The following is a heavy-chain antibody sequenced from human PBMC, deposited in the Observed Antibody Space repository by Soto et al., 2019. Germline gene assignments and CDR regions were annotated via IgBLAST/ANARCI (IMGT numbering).Heavy chain of an antibody. CDR3: ARDDINWNYGEDY. CDR2: ISSSSSYT. D-gene: IGHD1-7*01. V-gene: IGHV3-21*01. J-gene: IGHJ4*02. Sequence: GSLRLSCAASGFTFSSYSMNWVRQAPGKGLEWVSSISSSSSYTYYADSVKGRFTISRDNAKNSLYLQMNSLRAEDTAVYYCARDDINWNYGEDYWGQGTLVTVSS. CDR1: GFTFSSYS.